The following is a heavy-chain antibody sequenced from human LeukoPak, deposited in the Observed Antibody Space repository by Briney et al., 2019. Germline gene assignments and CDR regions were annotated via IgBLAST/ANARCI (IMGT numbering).Heavy chain of an antibody. D-gene: IGHD3-10*01. CDR1: GFTFGDYA. V-gene: IGHV3-43*02. CDR3: AKEYGSGYSTYGMDV. CDR2: ISGDGGST. J-gene: IGHJ6*02. Sequence: GGSLRLSCAASGFTFGDYAMHWVRQAPGKGLEWVSLISGDGGSTYYADSVKGRFTISRDNSKNSLYLQMNSLRTEDTALYYCAKEYGSGYSTYGMDVWGQGTTVTVSS.